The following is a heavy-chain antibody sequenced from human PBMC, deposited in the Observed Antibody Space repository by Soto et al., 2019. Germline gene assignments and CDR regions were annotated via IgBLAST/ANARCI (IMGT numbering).Heavy chain of an antibody. CDR3: VRGPTSRYLVTTWDY. D-gene: IGHD4-17*01. CDR1: GFTFSDHY. CDR2: IRNKANSYTT. Sequence: EVQLVESGGVLVQPGGSLRLSCVVSGFTFSDHYMDWVRQAPGKGLEWVGRIRNKANSYTTVYAASVKGRFTISRDDSKYSIYLQMNSLKIEDTAVYYCVRGPTSRYLVTTWDYWGQGTLVTVSS. V-gene: IGHV3-72*01. J-gene: IGHJ4*02.